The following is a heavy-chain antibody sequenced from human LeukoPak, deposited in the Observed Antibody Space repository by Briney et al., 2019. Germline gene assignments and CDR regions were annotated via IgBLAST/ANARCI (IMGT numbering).Heavy chain of an antibody. CDR2: IYYSGST. CDR1: GGSISSGGYY. Sequence: SQTLSLTCTVSGGSISSGGYYWSWLRQHPGQGLEWIGYIYYSGSTYYNPSLKSRVTISVDTSKNQFSLKLSSVTAADTAVYYCARGWPPYYYGMDVWGQGTTVTASS. J-gene: IGHJ6*02. D-gene: IGHD5-24*01. V-gene: IGHV4-31*03. CDR3: ARGWPPYYYGMDV.